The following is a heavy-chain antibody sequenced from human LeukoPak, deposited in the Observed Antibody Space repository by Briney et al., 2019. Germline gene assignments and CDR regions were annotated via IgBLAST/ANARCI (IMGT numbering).Heavy chain of an antibody. V-gene: IGHV4-39*01. J-gene: IGHJ4*02. D-gene: IGHD1-26*01. CDR1: GGSISSYY. CDR3: ARREEVGATMYDY. CDR2: IYYSGST. Sequence: SETLSHTCTVSGGSISSYYWGWIRQPPGKGLEWIGSIYYSGSTYYNPSLKSRVTISVDTSKNQFSLKLSSVTAADTAVYYCARREEVGATMYDYWGQGTLVTVSS.